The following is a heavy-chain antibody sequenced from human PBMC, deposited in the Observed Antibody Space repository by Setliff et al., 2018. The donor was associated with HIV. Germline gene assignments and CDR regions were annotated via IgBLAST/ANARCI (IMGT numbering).Heavy chain of an antibody. D-gene: IGHD2-8*01. CDR3: ARHSPNVGVRGDAFDI. V-gene: IGHV4-59*08. CDR2: IHYSGAT. CDR1: GGSISSHY. J-gene: IGHJ3*02. Sequence: PSETLSLTCTVSGGSISSHYWIWVRQPPGKGLEWIGYIHYSGATNYNPSLKSRVTISLDTSRTQFSLRLSSVTAAGTAVYYCARHSPNVGVRGDAFDIWGQGTVVTVSS.